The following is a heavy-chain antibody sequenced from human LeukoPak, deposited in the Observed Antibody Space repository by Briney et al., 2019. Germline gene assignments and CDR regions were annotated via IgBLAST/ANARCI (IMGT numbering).Heavy chain of an antibody. J-gene: IGHJ6*04. CDR1: GYTFITYG. Sequence: ASVKVSCKASGYTFITYGIDWVRLAPGQGLEWLGWISPYNDNTIYARKFQGRVTVTAHTSTNTAYMELRSLTSDDTAIYFWAREPQSEGGFDVWGEGTTVTVSP. CDR3: AREPQSEGGFDV. CDR2: ISPYNDNT. V-gene: IGHV1-18*04.